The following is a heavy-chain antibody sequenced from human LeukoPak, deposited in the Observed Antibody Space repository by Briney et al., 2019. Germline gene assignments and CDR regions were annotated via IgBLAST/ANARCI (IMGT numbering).Heavy chain of an antibody. CDR3: ARRAPPLYSSGGGDDAFDI. D-gene: IGHD6-19*01. CDR2: IYPGDSDT. Sequence: GESLKISCKGSGYSFTSYWIGWVRQMPGKGLEWMGIIYPGDSDTRYSPSFQGQVTISADKSISTAYLQWSSLKASDTAMYYCARRAPPLYSSGGGDDAFDIWGQGTMVTVSS. J-gene: IGHJ3*02. CDR1: GYSFTSYW. V-gene: IGHV5-51*01.